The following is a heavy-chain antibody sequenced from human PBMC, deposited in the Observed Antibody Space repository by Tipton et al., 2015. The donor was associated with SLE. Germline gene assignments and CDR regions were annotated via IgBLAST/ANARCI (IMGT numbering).Heavy chain of an antibody. CDR1: GVSISSYY. Sequence: TLSLPCTVSGVSISSYYWSWIRQPPGKGLEWIGRIYTSGSTNYNPSLKSRVTISVDTSKNQFSLKLSSVTAADTAVYYCAIYSGSYYGHWFDPWGQGTLVTVSS. J-gene: IGHJ5*02. CDR3: AIYSGSYYGHWFDP. CDR2: IYTSGST. D-gene: IGHD1-26*01. V-gene: IGHV4-4*07.